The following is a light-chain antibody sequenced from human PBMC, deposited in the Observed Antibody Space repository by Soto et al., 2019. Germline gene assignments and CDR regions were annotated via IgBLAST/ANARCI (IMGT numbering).Light chain of an antibody. Sequence: DIQMSQSPSSLSASVGDRVTITCRASQGISHYLAWYQKKPGNVPNLLIFAASTLHSGVPSRFSGSGSGTDFTLTISSLQPEDFATYYCQQSYSTPITFGQGTRLEIK. V-gene: IGKV1-27*01. J-gene: IGKJ5*01. CDR1: QGISHY. CDR2: AAS. CDR3: QQSYSTPIT.